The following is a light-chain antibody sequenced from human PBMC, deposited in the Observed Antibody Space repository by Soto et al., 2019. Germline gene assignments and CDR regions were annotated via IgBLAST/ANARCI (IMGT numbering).Light chain of an antibody. CDR1: SSDVGDYIS. CDR2: EVS. Sequence: QSALTQPASVSGSPGQSISISCTGPSSDVGDYISVSWFQQHPGKAPKLMIYEVSNRPSGVSNRFSGSKSVNTASLTISGLQAEDEADYYCTSYTSSTTLYVFGTGTKLTVL. CDR3: TSYTSSTTLYV. V-gene: IGLV2-14*01. J-gene: IGLJ1*01.